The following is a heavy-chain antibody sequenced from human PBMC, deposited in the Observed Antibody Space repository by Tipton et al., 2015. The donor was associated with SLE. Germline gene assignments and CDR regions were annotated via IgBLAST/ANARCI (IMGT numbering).Heavy chain of an antibody. V-gene: IGHV4-61*02. CDR1: GGSLSGDTYY. CDR3: ARETEDTGWIHSRDYIYYYYYVDV. Sequence: TLSLTCTVSGGSLSGDTYYWSWIRQPAGEGLEWIGRIFTSGNTNYNPSLKSRDTISVDTSKNQFSLELSSVTAADTAVYYCARETEDTGWIHSRDYIYYYYYVDVWGQGTTVTVSS. CDR2: IFTSGNT. J-gene: IGHJ6*03. D-gene: IGHD1-1*01.